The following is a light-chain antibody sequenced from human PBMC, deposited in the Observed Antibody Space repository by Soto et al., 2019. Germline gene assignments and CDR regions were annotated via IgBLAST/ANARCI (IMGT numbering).Light chain of an antibody. CDR3: SSCTSSNTCL. Sequence: QSALAQPASVSGSLGQSITISCTGTSSDVGGYNYVSWYQHSPGKAPKLMIYEVNSRPSGVSNRFSGSKSGNTASLTISGLQAEDESDYYCSSCTSSNTCLFGTGTKVTVL. CDR2: EVN. V-gene: IGLV2-14*01. J-gene: IGLJ1*01. CDR1: SSDVGGYNY.